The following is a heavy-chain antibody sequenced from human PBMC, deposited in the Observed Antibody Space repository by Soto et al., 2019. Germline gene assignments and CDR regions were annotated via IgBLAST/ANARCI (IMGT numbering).Heavy chain of an antibody. CDR1: GYSFANYW. Sequence: ESLTIFFTGSGYSFANYWIAWVRQMRGKGLEYMGLINPGSSATKYSPSFQGQVTFSADKSSNTAYLLWTSLEASDTAISYCARHDREASSGSRVLDQWGQGTLVTVSS. V-gene: IGHV5-51*01. D-gene: IGHD5-12*01. CDR3: ARHDREASSGSRVLDQ. CDR2: INPGSSAT. J-gene: IGHJ5*02.